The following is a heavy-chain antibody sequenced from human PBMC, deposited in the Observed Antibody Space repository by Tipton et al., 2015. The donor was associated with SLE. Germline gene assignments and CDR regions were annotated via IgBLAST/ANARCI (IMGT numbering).Heavy chain of an antibody. CDR1: GGSISSHY. CDR3: ARGGAAAAYYFGMDV. Sequence: TLSLTCSVSGGSISSHYWSWMRQPQGKGLEWIGYMYNGGSTLYNPSLKSRVSISVDTSKNQFFLKLNSVTAADTAVYYCARGGAAAAYYFGMDVWGQGTTVIVSS. V-gene: IGHV4-59*11. J-gene: IGHJ6*02. CDR2: MYNGGST. D-gene: IGHD6-13*01.